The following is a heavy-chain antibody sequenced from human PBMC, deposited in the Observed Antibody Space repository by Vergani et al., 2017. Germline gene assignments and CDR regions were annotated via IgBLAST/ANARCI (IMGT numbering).Heavy chain of an antibody. CDR1: GGSVSSGSYY. Sequence: QVQLQESGPGLVKPSETLSLTCTVSGGSVSSGSYYWSWIRQPPGKGLEWIGEINHSGSTNYNPSLKSRVTISVDTSKNQFSLKLSSVTAADTAVYYCARAVRYCSSTSCYFNYYYYMDVWGKGTTVTVSS. CDR2: INHSGST. CDR3: ARAVRYCSSTSCYFNYYYYMDV. D-gene: IGHD2-2*01. J-gene: IGHJ6*03. V-gene: IGHV4-61*01.